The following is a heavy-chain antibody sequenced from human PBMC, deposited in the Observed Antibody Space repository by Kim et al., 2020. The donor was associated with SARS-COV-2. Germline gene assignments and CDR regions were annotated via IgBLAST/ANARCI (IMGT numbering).Heavy chain of an antibody. J-gene: IGHJ4*02. D-gene: IGHD2-15*01. Sequence: GGSLRLSCAASGFTFSNAWMTWVRQAPGKGLEWVGHIKSKSDGGTAVYAAPVKGRFTISRDDSKNTVYLQMNSLKTDDTAVYYCTTLSVAVVSAIPGAYWGQGTLVTVSS. CDR1: GFTFSNAW. CDR2: IKSKSDGGTA. CDR3: TTLSVAVVSAIPGAY. V-gene: IGHV3-15*01.